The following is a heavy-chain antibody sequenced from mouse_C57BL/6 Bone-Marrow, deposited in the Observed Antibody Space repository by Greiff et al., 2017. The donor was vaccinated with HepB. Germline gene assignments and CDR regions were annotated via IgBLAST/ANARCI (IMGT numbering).Heavy chain of an antibody. D-gene: IGHD1-1*01. J-gene: IGHJ2*01. CDR1: GYTFTSYG. Sequence: VQLQQSGAELARPGASVKLSCKASGYTFTSYGISWVKQRTGQGLEWIGEIYPRSGNTYYNEKFKGKATLTADKSSSTAYMEIRSLTSEDSAVYFCARGGFITTVVATDYWGQGTTLTVSS. V-gene: IGHV1-81*01. CDR3: ARGGFITTVVATDY. CDR2: IYPRSGNT.